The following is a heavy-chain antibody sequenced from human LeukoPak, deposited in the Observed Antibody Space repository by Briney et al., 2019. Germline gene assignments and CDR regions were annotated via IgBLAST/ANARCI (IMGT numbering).Heavy chain of an antibody. CDR2: IYYSGST. D-gene: IGHD1-26*01. V-gene: IGHV4-59*01. J-gene: IGHJ4*02. CDR1: GGSISSYY. Sequence: PSETLSLTCTVSGGSISSYYWSWIRQPPGKGLEWIGYIYYSGSTNYNPSLKSRVTISVDTSKNQFSLKLSSVTAADTAVYYCARYSGSYNFDYWGQGTLVTVSS. CDR3: ARYSGSYNFDY.